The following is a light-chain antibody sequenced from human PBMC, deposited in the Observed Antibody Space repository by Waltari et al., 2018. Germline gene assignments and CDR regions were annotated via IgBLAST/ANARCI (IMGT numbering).Light chain of an antibody. Sequence: IVLTQSPGTLSLSPGERATFSCRASQSVGSSYLAWYQQKPGQAPRLLIYGASSRATGIPDRFSGSGSGTEFTFTISRLEPEDFAVYYCQQYGSSPPITFGQGTRLEIK. CDR2: GAS. J-gene: IGKJ5*01. V-gene: IGKV3-20*01. CDR1: QSVGSSY. CDR3: QQYGSSPPIT.